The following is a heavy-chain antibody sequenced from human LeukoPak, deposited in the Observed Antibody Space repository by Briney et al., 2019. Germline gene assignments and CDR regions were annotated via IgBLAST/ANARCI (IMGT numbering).Heavy chain of an antibody. CDR3: ARGRVSSSTWYSTYYYYFYMDV. Sequence: SETLSLTCSVSDDSITMYYWTWIRQPPGKGLEWIGYVDHTGCTNFNPSLNGRVSISRDTTNNLFSLRLRSVTAADTAVYFCARGRVSSSTWYSTYYYYFYMDVWGKGTTVTVSS. D-gene: IGHD1-1*01. CDR1: DDSITMYY. J-gene: IGHJ6*03. V-gene: IGHV4-59*01. CDR2: VDHTGCT.